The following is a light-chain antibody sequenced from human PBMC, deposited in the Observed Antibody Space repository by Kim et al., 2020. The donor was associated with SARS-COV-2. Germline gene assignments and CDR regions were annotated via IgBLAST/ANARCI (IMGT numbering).Light chain of an antibody. CDR2: EAS. J-gene: IGKJ2*03. Sequence: DIQVTQSPSTLSASIGDRVVITCRTSRSVSNWLAWYQQKPGKGPNLLIFEASTLESGVPSRFRGRGSGTEFTLTITSLLPEDFATYYYQQYEDSPYSFGQGTKLEI. CDR3: QQYEDSPYS. V-gene: IGKV1-5*01. CDR1: RSVSNW.